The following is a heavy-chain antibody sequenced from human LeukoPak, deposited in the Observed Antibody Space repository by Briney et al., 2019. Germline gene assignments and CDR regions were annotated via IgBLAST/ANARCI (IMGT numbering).Heavy chain of an antibody. J-gene: IGHJ4*02. D-gene: IGHD5-18*01. Sequence: PSETLSLTCTVSTDSISSSGHHWGWIRQSPGKGLEWIGSLYSGRTTYYNPSLNSRATISVVTSKNQFSLKLSSVTAADTAVYYCASSGSYGYCDYWGQGTLVTVSS. CDR1: TDSISSSGHH. CDR3: ASSGSYGYCDY. CDR2: LYSGRTT. V-gene: IGHV4-39*01.